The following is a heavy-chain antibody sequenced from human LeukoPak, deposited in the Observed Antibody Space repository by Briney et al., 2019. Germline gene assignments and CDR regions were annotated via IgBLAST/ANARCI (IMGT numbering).Heavy chain of an antibody. J-gene: IGHJ1*01. CDR2: INHSGST. CDR3: ARGTGRLSGSYRQYFQP. Sequence: SETLSLTCAVYGGSFSGYYWSWIRQPPGKGLEWIGEINHSGSTNYNPSLKSRVTISVDTSKNQFSLKLSSVTAADTAVYYCARGTGRLSGSYRQYFQPWGQGTLVTVSS. D-gene: IGHD1-26*01. V-gene: IGHV4-34*01. CDR1: GGSFSGYY.